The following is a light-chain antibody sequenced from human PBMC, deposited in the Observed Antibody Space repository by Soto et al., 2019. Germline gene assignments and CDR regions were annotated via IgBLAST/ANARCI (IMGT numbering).Light chain of an antibody. CDR1: SSDVGGYNY. J-gene: IGLJ1*01. V-gene: IGLV2-11*01. CDR3: CSYAGSYPGV. CDR2: DVS. Sequence: QSVLTQPRSVSGSPGQSVTISCTGTSSDVGGYNYVSWYQQHPGKAPKLMIYDVSKWPSGVPDRFSGSKSGNTASLTISGLQAEDEADYYCCSYAGSYPGVFGTGTKLTVL.